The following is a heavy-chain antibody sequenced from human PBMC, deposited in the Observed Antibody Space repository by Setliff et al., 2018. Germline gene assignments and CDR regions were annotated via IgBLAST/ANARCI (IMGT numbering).Heavy chain of an antibody. D-gene: IGHD3-22*01. Sequence: ASVKVSCKASGATFSSHGISWVRQAPGQGLEWMGGTIPMFGTTEYAQKFRGRLTIVTDESTNTAFMQLSSLRSDDTAVYYCVREGVDSRSSTDYRYYMDVWGKGTTVTVSS. CDR2: TIPMFGTT. CDR1: GATFSSHG. J-gene: IGHJ6*03. CDR3: VREGVDSRSSTDYRYYMDV. V-gene: IGHV1-69*05.